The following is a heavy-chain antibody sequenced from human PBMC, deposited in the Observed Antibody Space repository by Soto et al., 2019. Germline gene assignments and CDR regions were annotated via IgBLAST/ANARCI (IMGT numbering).Heavy chain of an antibody. J-gene: IGHJ4*02. Sequence: VGSLRLSCAASGLTFNTYAMTWVRQTPGKGLEWVSFITTRGARTYYADPVRGRFTISTDSSRNTLYLQMNSLRPDDTAVYFCARYRSDGSASFDSWGQGTRVTVSS. CDR1: GLTFNTYA. CDR3: ARYRSDGSASFDS. D-gene: IGHD3-9*01. CDR2: ITTRGART. V-gene: IGHV3-23*01.